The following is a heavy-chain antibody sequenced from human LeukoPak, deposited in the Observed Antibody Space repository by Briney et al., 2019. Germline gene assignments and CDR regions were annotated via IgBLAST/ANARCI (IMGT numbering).Heavy chain of an antibody. D-gene: IGHD6-19*01. J-gene: IGHJ4*02. CDR3: AKSEAVAGIADY. V-gene: IGHV3-23*01. CDR1: GFTFSSYA. CDR2: ISGSGGST. Sequence: GGSLRLSCAVSGFTFSSYAMSWVRQAPGKGLEWVSAISGSGGSTYYADSVKGRFTISRDNSKNTLYLQMNSLRAEDTAVYYCAKSEAVAGIADYWGQGTLVTVSS.